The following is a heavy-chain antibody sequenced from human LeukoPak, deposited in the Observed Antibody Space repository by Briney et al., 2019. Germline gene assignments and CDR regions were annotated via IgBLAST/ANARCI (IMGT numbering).Heavy chain of an antibody. J-gene: IGHJ4*02. Sequence: PGGSLRLSCAASGFTFRSYWMSWVRQAPGKGLEWVANINQDGSEKYHVDSVKGRFTISRDNAKNSVYLQMNSLTAEDTAVYYCVRDGGTTGYDLLDYWGQGTLLTVCS. V-gene: IGHV3-7*01. CDR3: VRDGGTTGYDLLDY. CDR2: INQDGSEK. CDR1: GFTFRSYW. D-gene: IGHD5-12*01.